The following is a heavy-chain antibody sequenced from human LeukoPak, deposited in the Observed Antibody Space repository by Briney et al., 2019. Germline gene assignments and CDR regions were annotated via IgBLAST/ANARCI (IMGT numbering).Heavy chain of an antibody. CDR3: AREWWYLDT. Sequence: GGSLRLSCAASGFTFTSFSMTWVRQAPGRGLEWVARIKEDGSDIHYVDSVKGRFTISRDNARRSVYLQMNGLRAEDTAVYYCAREWWYLDTWGQGTLVTVSS. J-gene: IGHJ5*02. V-gene: IGHV3-7*05. D-gene: IGHD2-15*01. CDR1: GFTFTSFS. CDR2: IKEDGSDI.